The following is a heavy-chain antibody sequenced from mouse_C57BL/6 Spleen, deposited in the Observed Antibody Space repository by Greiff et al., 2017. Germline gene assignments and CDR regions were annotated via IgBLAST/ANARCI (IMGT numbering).Heavy chain of an antibody. D-gene: IGHD4-1*01. CDR1: GYTFTDYY. Sequence: VQLKESGAELVRPGASVKLSCKASGYTFTDYYINWVKQRPGQGLEWIARIYPGSGNTYYNEKFKGKATLTAEKSSSTAYMQLSSLTSEDSAVYFCARDWDGHYFDYWGQGTTLTVSS. J-gene: IGHJ2*01. V-gene: IGHV1-76*01. CDR3: ARDWDGHYFDY. CDR2: IYPGSGNT.